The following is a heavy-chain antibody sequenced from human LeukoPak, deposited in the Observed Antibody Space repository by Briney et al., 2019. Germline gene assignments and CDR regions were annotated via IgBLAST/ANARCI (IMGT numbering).Heavy chain of an antibody. Sequence: PSETLSLTCTVSGGSISSSSYYWGWIRQPPGKGLEWIGSIYYSGSTYYNPSLKSRVTISVDTSKNQFSLKLSSVTAADTAVYYCARHESSYSNYYPYSDYWGQGTLVTVSS. D-gene: IGHD4-11*01. CDR3: ARHESSYSNYYPYSDY. V-gene: IGHV4-39*01. CDR2: IYYSGST. J-gene: IGHJ4*02. CDR1: GGSISSSSYY.